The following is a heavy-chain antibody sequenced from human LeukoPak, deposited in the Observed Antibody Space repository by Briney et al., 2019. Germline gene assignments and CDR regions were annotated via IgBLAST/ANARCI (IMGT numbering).Heavy chain of an antibody. CDR1: GYTFTSYG. V-gene: IGHV1-18*01. CDR3: ARGGYYDFWSGYYSYYFDY. Sequence: ASVKVSCKASGYTFTSYGISWVRQAPGQGLEWMGWISAYNGNTNYAQKLQGRVTMTTDTSTSTAYMELRSLRSDDTAVYYCARGGYYDFWSGYYSYYFDYWGRGTLVTVSS. D-gene: IGHD3-3*01. J-gene: IGHJ4*02. CDR2: ISAYNGNT.